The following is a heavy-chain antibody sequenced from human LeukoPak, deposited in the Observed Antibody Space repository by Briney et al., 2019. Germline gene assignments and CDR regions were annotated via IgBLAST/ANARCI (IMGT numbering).Heavy chain of an antibody. Sequence: VASVKVSCKASGYTFTSYYMHWVRQAPGQGLEWMGIINPSGGSTSYAQKFQGRVTMTRDTSTSTVYMELSSLRSEDTAVYYCARGRVVVVAATNWFDPWGQGTLVTVYS. CDR3: ARGRVVVVAATNWFDP. D-gene: IGHD2-15*01. CDR1: GYTFTSYY. J-gene: IGHJ5*02. CDR2: INPSGGST. V-gene: IGHV1-46*01.